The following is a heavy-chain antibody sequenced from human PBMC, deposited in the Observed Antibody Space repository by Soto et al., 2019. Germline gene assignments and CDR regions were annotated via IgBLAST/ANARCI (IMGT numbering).Heavy chain of an antibody. CDR3: AKDPDDGDSHWYFDL. D-gene: IGHD4-17*01. Sequence: EVQLLESGGGLVQPGGSLRLSCAASGFTFSSYAMSWVRQAPGKGLEWVAGISSGGDNTWYADSVKGRFTISRDNSKNTLYLQINSLRAEDTAVYYCAKDPDDGDSHWYFDLWGRGTVVTVSS. J-gene: IGHJ2*01. V-gene: IGHV3-23*01. CDR1: GFTFSSYA. CDR2: ISSGGDNT.